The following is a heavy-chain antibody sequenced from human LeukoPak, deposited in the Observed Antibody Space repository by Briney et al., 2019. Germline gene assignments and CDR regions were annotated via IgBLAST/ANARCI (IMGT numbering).Heavy chain of an antibody. CDR1: GGSISSSNW. CDR2: IYHSGST. V-gene: IGHV4-4*02. D-gene: IGHD6-13*01. J-gene: IGHJ5*02. Sequence: PSETLSLTCAVSGGSISSSNWWSWVRQPPGKGLEWIGEIYHSGSTNYNPSLKSRVTISVDKSKNQFSLKLSSVTAADTAVYYCAGVRLAAAGTRTTSNWFDPWGQGTLVTVSS. CDR3: AGVRLAAAGTRTTSNWFDP.